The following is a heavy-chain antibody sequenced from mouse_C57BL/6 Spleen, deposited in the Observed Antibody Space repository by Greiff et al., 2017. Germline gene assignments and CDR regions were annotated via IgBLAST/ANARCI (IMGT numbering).Heavy chain of an antibody. Sequence: EVKLVESGGGLVKPGGSLKLSCAASGFTFSSYTMSWVRQTPEKRLEWVATISGGGGNTYYPDSVKGRFTISRDNAKNTLYLQMSSLRSEDTALYYCARRDYPYYFDYWGQGTTLTVAS. CDR2: ISGGGGNT. CDR3: ARRDYPYYFDY. CDR1: GFTFSSYT. J-gene: IGHJ2*01. D-gene: IGHD2-4*01. V-gene: IGHV5-9*01.